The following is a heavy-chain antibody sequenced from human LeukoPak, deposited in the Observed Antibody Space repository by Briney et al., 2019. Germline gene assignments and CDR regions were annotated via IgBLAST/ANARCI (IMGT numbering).Heavy chain of an antibody. CDR1: GYSFGSDW. V-gene: IGHV5-51*01. J-gene: IGHJ4*02. CDR2: IYPGDSET. Sequence: GESLKISCKGSGYSFGSDWIGWVRQMPGKGLEWMGIIYPGDSETRYSPSFQGQVTISADKSISTAYLQWSGLRASDTAMYYCARLRGNDWNIYYFDYWGQGTLVTVS. D-gene: IGHD1-1*01. CDR3: ARLRGNDWNIYYFDY.